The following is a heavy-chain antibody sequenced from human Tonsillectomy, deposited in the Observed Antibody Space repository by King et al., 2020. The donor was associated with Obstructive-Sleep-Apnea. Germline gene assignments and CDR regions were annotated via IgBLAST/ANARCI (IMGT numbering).Heavy chain of an antibody. J-gene: IGHJ3*01. CDR2: IISSTSTL. CDR1: GITFSSYS. D-gene: IGHD3-16*01. Sequence: VQLVESGGGLVQPGGSLRLSCAASGITFSSYSMNWVRQAPGKGLEWVSYIISSTSTLYYADSVKGRFTISRDNAKNSLYLQMNSLRAEDTAVYYCATGGPDAFDFWGRGTMVTVSS. V-gene: IGHV3-48*04. CDR3: ATGGPDAFDF.